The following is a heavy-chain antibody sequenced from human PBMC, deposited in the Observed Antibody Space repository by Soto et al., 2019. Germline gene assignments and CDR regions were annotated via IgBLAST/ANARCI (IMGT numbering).Heavy chain of an antibody. CDR1: GGSISSSSYY. Sequence: QLQLQESGPGLVKPSETLSLTCTVSGGSISSSSYYWGWIRQPPGKGLEWIGSIYYSGSTYYNPPLKSRVTISVDTSKNQFSLKLSSVTAADTAVYYCARHEPRSTARLDYWGQGTLVTVSS. D-gene: IGHD4-17*01. CDR3: ARHEPRSTARLDY. CDR2: IYYSGST. V-gene: IGHV4-39*01. J-gene: IGHJ4*02.